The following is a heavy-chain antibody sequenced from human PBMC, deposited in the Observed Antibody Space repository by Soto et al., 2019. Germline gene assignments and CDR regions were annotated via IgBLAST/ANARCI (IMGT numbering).Heavy chain of an antibody. D-gene: IGHD5-18*01. V-gene: IGHV3-30-3*01. CDR2: ISDDGSIE. CDR3: AKALDTAMDPLDY. CDR1: GFNFRSNA. J-gene: IGHJ4*02. Sequence: QVHLVESGGGVVQPGRSLRLSCVVSGFNFRSNAMHWVRQVPGKGLEWVAIISDDGSIEYYADSVKGRFTIARDNSKNTVYLKMNRLSFADTAVYYCAKALDTAMDPLDYWGQGTLVTVSS.